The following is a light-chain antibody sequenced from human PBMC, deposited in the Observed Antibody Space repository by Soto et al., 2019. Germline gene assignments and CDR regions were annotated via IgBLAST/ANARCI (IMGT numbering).Light chain of an antibody. Sequence: EIVLTQSPATLPLSPGDRATLSCRASQSVSSNLAWYQQKRGQAPRLLIYDASKRATGIPARFSGSGSGTDFTLTISSLEPEGFAVYYCQQRRGTFGQGTKLEIK. CDR2: DAS. CDR1: QSVSSN. V-gene: IGKV3-11*01. CDR3: QQRRGT. J-gene: IGKJ2*02.